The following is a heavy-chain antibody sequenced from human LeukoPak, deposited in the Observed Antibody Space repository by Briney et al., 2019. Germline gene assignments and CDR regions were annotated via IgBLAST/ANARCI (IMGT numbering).Heavy chain of an antibody. CDR1: GGTFSSYA. J-gene: IGHJ3*02. Sequence: GASVKVSCKASGGTFSSYAISWVRQAPGQGLEWMGGIIPIFGAANYEQKFQGRVTITADESTSTAYMELSSLRSEDTAVYYCARARTLHRGIDAFDIWGQGTMVTVSS. CDR3: ARARTLHRGIDAFDI. V-gene: IGHV1-69*13. D-gene: IGHD3-10*01. CDR2: IIPIFGAA.